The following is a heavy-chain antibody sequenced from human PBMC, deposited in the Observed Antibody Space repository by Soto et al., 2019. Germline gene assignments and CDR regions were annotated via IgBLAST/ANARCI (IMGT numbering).Heavy chain of an antibody. Sequence: AGSLRLSCAASGFTFSSYAMSWVRQAPGKGLEWVSAISGSGGSTYYADSVKGRFTISRDNSKNTLYLQMNSLRAEDTAVYYCEKARPYQPLRVIIGYWGQGTLVTVSS. V-gene: IGHV3-23*01. CDR3: EKARPYQPLRVIIGY. D-gene: IGHD2-2*01. CDR1: GFTFSSYA. CDR2: ISGSGGST. J-gene: IGHJ4*02.